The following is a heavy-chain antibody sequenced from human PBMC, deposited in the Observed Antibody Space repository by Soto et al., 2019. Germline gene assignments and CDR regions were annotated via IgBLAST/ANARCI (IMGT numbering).Heavy chain of an antibody. CDR2: IWYDGSNK. D-gene: IGHD2-21*02. J-gene: IGHJ6*02. CDR3: ARDLMTASRYYYGMDV. V-gene: IGHV3-33*01. Sequence: GGSLRLSCAASGFTFSSYGMHWVRQAPGKGLEWVAVIWYDGSNKYYADSVKGRFTISRDNSKNTLYLQMNSLRAEDTAVYYCARDLMTASRYYYGMDVWGQGTTVTVYS. CDR1: GFTFSSYG.